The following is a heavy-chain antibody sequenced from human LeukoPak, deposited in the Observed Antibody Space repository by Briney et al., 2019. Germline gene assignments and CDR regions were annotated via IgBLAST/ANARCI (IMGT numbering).Heavy chain of an antibody. CDR2: ISWDGGST. CDR1: GFTFDDYA. Sequence: GGSLRLSCAASGFTFDDYAMHWVRQAPGKGLEWVSLISWDGGSTYYADSVKGRFTISRDNSKNSLYLQMNSLRAEGTALYYCAKAATAAAYYYYMDVWGKGTTVTVSS. CDR3: AKAATAAAYYYYMDV. D-gene: IGHD6-13*01. V-gene: IGHV3-43D*03. J-gene: IGHJ6*03.